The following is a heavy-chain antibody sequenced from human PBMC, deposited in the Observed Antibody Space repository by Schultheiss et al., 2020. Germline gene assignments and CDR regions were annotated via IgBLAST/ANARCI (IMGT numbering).Heavy chain of an antibody. CDR2: ISGSGGST. CDR1: GFTFSSYA. D-gene: IGHD2-15*01. J-gene: IGHJ4*02. CDR3: AKNGFGFFTTPFGADY. Sequence: GGSLRLSCAASGFTFSSYAMSWVRQAPGKGLEWVSAISGSGGSTYYADSVKGRFTISRDNSKNTLYLQMNSLRAEDTAVYYCAKNGFGFFTTPFGADYWGQGTLVTVSS. V-gene: IGHV3-23*01.